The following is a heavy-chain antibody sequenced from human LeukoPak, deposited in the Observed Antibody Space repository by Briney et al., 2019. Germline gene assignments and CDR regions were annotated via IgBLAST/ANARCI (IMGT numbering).Heavy chain of an antibody. CDR2: IYYSGST. CDR1: GGSISSSY. D-gene: IGHD5-24*01. CDR3: ARGARAGYNLEPFDY. J-gene: IGHJ4*02. Sequence: PSETLSLTCTVSGGSISSSYWSWIRQPPGKGLEWIGYIYYSGSTKYNPSLKSRVTISVDTPKNQFSLKLSSVTAADTAVYYCARGARAGYNLEPFDYWGQGTLVTVSS. V-gene: IGHV4-59*08.